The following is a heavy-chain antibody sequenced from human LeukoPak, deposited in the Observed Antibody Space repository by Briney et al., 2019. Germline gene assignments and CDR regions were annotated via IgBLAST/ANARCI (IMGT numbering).Heavy chain of an antibody. J-gene: IGHJ4*02. CDR1: GGSISSNY. D-gene: IGHD6-19*01. V-gene: IGHV4-59*01. CDR3: ARGSGSYFPFDS. Sequence: PSETLSLTCTVSGGSISSNYWNWIRQPPGKGLEWIGYVYYSGTTNYDPSLKSRVTISVDTSKNQFSLKVTSVTVADTAVYYCARGSGSYFPFDSWGQGTLVTVSS. CDR2: VYYSGTT.